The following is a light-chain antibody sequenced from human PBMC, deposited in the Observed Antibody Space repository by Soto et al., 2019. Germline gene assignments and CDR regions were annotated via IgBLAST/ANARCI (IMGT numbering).Light chain of an antibody. CDR3: QQSYSTPIS. CDR1: QSITTY. Sequence: MTQSPATLSASVGDRVTITCRASQSITTYLNWYRQKPGKAPKLLIYAASSLQSGVPSRFSGSGSGTDFTLTISSLQPEDFATYYCQQSYSTPISFGQGTRLEIK. V-gene: IGKV1-39*01. CDR2: AAS. J-gene: IGKJ5*01.